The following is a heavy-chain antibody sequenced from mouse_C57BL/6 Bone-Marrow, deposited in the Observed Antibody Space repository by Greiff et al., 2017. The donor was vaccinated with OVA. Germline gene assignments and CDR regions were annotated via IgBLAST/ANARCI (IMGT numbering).Heavy chain of an antibody. CDR1: GFTFSSYA. CDR2: ISSGGDYI. CDR3: TIDKDYGSSFYAMDY. J-gene: IGHJ4*01. V-gene: IGHV5-9-1*02. Sequence: EVQGVESGEGLVKPGGSLKLSCAASGFTFSSYAMSWVRQTPEKRLEWVAYISSGGDYIYYADTVKGRFTISRDNARNTLYLQMSSLKSEDTAMYYCTIDKDYGSSFYAMDYWGQGTSVTVSS. D-gene: IGHD1-1*01.